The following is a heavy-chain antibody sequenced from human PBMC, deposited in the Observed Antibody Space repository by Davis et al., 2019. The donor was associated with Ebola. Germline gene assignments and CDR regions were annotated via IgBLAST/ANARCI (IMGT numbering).Heavy chain of an antibody. CDR3: ARLVTGFNWFDP. J-gene: IGHJ5*02. Sequence: PGGSLRLSCKGSGYSFTSYWISWVRQMPGKGLEWMGRIDPSDSYTNYSPSFQGHVTISADKSISTAYLQWSSLKASDTAMYYCARLVTGFNWFDPWGQGTLVTVSS. V-gene: IGHV5-10-1*01. D-gene: IGHD3-9*01. CDR1: GYSFTSYW. CDR2: IDPSDSYT.